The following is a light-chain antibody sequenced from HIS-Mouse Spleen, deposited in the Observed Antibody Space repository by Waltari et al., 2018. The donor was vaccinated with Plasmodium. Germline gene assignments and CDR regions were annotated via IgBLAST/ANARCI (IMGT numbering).Light chain of an antibody. J-gene: IGKJ1*01. V-gene: IGKV1-39*01. CDR2: AAS. CDR3: QQKYNTWT. CDR1: PSISSY. Sequence: DIQMTQSPSSLSASVGDSVTITCRASPSISSYLNWYQQKPGKAPKLLIYAASSLQSGVPSRFSGSGSGTDFTLTISSLQPEDFATYYCQQKYNTWTFGQGTKVEIK.